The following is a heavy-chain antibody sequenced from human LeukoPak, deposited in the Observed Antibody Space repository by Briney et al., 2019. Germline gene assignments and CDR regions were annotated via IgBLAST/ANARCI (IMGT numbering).Heavy chain of an antibody. CDR2: ITPGGGT. J-gene: IGHJ4*02. Sequence: GGSLRLSCAASEFTFSSYVMAWVRQAPGKGLEWVSTITPGGGTYYADSVKGRFTISRDNSKNTLYLQMNSLRAEDTAVYYCAKDSYYYGSGSYYNEEDYWGQGTLVTVSS. CDR1: EFTFSSYV. D-gene: IGHD3-10*01. V-gene: IGHV3-23*01. CDR3: AKDSYYYGSGSYYNEEDY.